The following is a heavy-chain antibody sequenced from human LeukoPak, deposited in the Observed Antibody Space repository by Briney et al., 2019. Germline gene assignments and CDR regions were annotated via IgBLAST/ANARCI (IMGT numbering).Heavy chain of an antibody. CDR2: INPSGGST. Sequence: ASVKVSFTASGYTFTSYYMHWVRQAPGQGLEWMGIINPSGGSTSYAQKFPGRVTITSDTSTSTVYMELSSLRSEDTAVFYCARSIAVADDYGSQGTLVTVSS. CDR3: ARSIAVADDY. V-gene: IGHV1-46*01. D-gene: IGHD6-19*01. J-gene: IGHJ4*02. CDR1: GYTFTSYY.